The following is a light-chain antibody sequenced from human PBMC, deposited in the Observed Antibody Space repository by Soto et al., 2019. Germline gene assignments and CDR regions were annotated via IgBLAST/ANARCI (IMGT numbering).Light chain of an antibody. Sequence: EIVLTQSPGTLSWAPGERATLSCRASQRVSRDYLAWDQQKPGQAPRLLIYGAASGATDIPDGFSCSGSGTDFPLTIRTLAPEDFAVYYCHQYGGSPQTLGQGTKVDSK. V-gene: IGKV3-20*01. CDR3: HQYGGSPQT. CDR1: QRVSRDY. J-gene: IGKJ1*01. CDR2: GAA.